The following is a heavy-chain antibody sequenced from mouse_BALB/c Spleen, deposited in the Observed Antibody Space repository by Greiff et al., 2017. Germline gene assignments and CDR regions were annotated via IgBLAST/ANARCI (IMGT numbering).Heavy chain of an antibody. CDR2: IDPSDSDT. CDR3: ARDGIYVFDY. CDR1: GYTFTSYW. Sequence: QVQLKQPGAELVRPGASVKLSCKASGYTFTSYWMNWVKQRPGQGLEWIGKIDPSDSDTHYNQKFKDKATLTVDKSSSTAYMQLSSLTSEDSAVYYCARDGIYVFDYWGQGTTLTVSS. D-gene: IGHD2-1*01. V-gene: IGHV1-61*01. J-gene: IGHJ2*01.